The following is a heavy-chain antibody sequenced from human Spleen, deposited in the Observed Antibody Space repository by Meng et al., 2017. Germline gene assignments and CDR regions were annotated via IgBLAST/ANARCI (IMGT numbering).Heavy chain of an antibody. CDR1: GASIGSGGYF. V-gene: IGHV4-31*03. CDR3: ARVGDIVVVPAASNWFDP. J-gene: IGHJ5*02. Sequence: QGLGPCLVHPPQPLSPPCPVSGASIGSGGYFWSWIRQPPGKGLEWIGYISYSGSTYYNASLKSRVSMSVDTFQNQFSLNLISATAADTGVYYCARVGDIVVVPAASNWFDPWGQGTLVTVSS. CDR2: ISYSGST. D-gene: IGHD2-2*01.